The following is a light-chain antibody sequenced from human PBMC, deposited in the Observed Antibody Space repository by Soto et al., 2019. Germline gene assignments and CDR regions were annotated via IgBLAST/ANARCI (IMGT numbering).Light chain of an antibody. CDR3: SSFTSTSTRV. J-gene: IGLJ3*02. CDR1: SSDVGYFNF. Sequence: QSALTQPASVSGSPGQSITIACTGTSSDVGYFNFVSWYQQHPGKAPKPMIYEVSNRPSGVSDRFFGAKSGNTASLTISGLQAEDEADYYCSSFTSTSTRVFGGGTKLTV. V-gene: IGLV2-14*01. CDR2: EVS.